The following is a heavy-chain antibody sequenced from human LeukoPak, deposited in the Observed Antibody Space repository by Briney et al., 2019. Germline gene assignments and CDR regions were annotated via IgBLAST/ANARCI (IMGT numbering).Heavy chain of an antibody. CDR3: ARGVIAAAGTRGVSCWFDP. CDR1: GGSFSGYY. CDR2: INHSGRT. D-gene: IGHD6-13*01. V-gene: IGHV4-34*01. J-gene: IGHJ5*02. Sequence: PSETLSLTCAVYGGSFSGYYWSWIRQPPGKGLEWIGEINHSGRTNYNPSLKSRVTISVDTSKNQFSLKLSSVTAADTAVYYCARGVIAAAGTRGVSCWFDPWGQGTLVTVSS.